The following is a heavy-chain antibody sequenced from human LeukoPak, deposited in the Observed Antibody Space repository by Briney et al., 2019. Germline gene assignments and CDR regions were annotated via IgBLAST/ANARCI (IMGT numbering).Heavy chain of an antibody. D-gene: IGHD6-19*01. CDR1: GFTFSSYG. Sequence: PGRSLRLSCAASGFTFSSYGMHWVRQAPGKGLEWVAVISYDGSSKYYADSVKGRFTISRDNSKNTLYLQMNSLRAEDTAVYYCAKGGVAVAGWFDPWGQGTLVTVSS. V-gene: IGHV3-30*18. J-gene: IGHJ5*02. CDR2: ISYDGSSK. CDR3: AKGGVAVAGWFDP.